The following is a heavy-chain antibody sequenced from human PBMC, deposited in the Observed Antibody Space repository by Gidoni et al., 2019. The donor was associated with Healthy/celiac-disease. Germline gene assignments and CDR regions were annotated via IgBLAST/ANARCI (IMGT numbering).Heavy chain of an antibody. Sequence: QVQLQESGPGLVKPSQTLSLTCTVSGGSISRGSDYWSWIRQPAGKGREWIGRISTRGSTFYTPSLKSRVTMSVDTSKNQFSLKLSSVTAADTAVYYCARAYCGGDCYFSPDAFDIWGQGTMVTVSS. J-gene: IGHJ3*02. V-gene: IGHV4-61*02. CDR3: ARAYCGGDCYFSPDAFDI. CDR2: ISTRGST. D-gene: IGHD2-21*01. CDR1: GGSISRGSDY.